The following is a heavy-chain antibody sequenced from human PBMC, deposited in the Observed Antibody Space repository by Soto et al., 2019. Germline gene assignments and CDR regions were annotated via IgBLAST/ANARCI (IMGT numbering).Heavy chain of an antibody. V-gene: IGHV5-10-1*01. CDR2: IDPSDSYS. CDR3: ATYCSGGSCYLDYYYYGMDV. J-gene: IGHJ6*02. CDR1: GYSFTTYW. D-gene: IGHD2-15*01. Sequence: GESLKISCQGSGYSFTTYWISWVRQMPGKGLEWMGRIDPSDSYSNFSPSFEGHVTISVDKSINTVYLQWSSLKASDTAIYYCATYCSGGSCYLDYYYYGMDVWGQGTMVTVSS.